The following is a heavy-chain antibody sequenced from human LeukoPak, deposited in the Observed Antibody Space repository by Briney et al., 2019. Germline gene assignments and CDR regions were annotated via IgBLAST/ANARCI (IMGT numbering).Heavy chain of an antibody. V-gene: IGHV3-20*04. CDR3: VRFYYGSGTSFDP. D-gene: IGHD3-10*01. J-gene: IGHJ5*02. Sequence: RPGGSLRLSCAASGFTFDDYGMSWVRQAPGKGLEWVSGINWNGGSTGYADSVKGRFTISRDNAKNSLYLQMNSLRAEDTAVFYCVRFYYGSGTSFDPWGQGTLVTVSS. CDR2: INWNGGST. CDR1: GFTFDDYG.